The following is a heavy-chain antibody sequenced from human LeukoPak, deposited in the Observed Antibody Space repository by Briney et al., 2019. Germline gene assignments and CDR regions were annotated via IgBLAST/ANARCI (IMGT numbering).Heavy chain of an antibody. Sequence: GGSLRLSCAASGFTFSSYGMHWVRQAPGKGLEWVAFIRYDGSNKYYADSVKGRFTISRDNSKNTLYLQMNSLRAEDTAVYYCAKDLTWSSGLDTAMVYYFDYWGQGTLVTVSS. CDR2: IRYDGSNK. V-gene: IGHV3-30*02. J-gene: IGHJ4*02. D-gene: IGHD5-18*01. CDR1: GFTFSSYG. CDR3: AKDLTWSSGLDTAMVYYFDY.